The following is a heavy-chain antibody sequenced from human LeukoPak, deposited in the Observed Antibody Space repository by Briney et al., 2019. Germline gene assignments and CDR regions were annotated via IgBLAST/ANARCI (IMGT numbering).Heavy chain of an antibody. D-gene: IGHD3-3*01. V-gene: IGHV4-4*07. Sequence: GSLRLSCAASGFTFSSYWMSWVRQAPGKGLEWIGRIYTSGSTNYNPSLKSRVTMSVDTSKNQFSLKLSSVTAADTAVYYCARDSGIFGVVTYYYYMDVWGKGTTVTVSS. CDR3: ARDSGIFGVVTYYYYMDV. CDR2: IYTSGST. J-gene: IGHJ6*03. CDR1: GFTFSSYW.